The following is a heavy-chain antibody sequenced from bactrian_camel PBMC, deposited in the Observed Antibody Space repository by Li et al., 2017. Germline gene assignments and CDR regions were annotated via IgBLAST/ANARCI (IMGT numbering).Heavy chain of an antibody. CDR1: GYIGSNYC. V-gene: IGHV3S53*01. J-gene: IGHJ4*01. CDR3: ATGDDYTSAYY. CDR2: IDSDGTG. D-gene: IGHD3*01. Sequence: VQLVESGGGSVQSGGSLRLSCAASGYIGSNYCMGWFRQAPGKEREGVARIDSDGTGRYADSVKGRFTISRDNAKNTLYLQIGSLKPGDTAMYYCATGDDYTSAYYWGQGTQVTVS.